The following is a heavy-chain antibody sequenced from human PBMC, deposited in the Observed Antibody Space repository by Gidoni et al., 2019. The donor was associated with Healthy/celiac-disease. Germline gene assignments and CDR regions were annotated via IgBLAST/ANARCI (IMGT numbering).Heavy chain of an antibody. V-gene: IGHV4-4*07. CDR3: ARDLRTTHSYDFWSGYSGGGYGMDV. J-gene: IGHJ6*02. Sequence: QVQLQESGPGLVKPSETLSLTCTVSGGSISSYSWSWIRQPAGKGLEWIGRIYTSGSTNYNPSLKSRVTMSVDTSKNQFSLKLSSVTAADTAVYYCARDLRTTHSYDFWSGYSGGGYGMDVWGQGTTVTVSS. CDR1: GGSISSYS. CDR2: IYTSGST. D-gene: IGHD3-3*01.